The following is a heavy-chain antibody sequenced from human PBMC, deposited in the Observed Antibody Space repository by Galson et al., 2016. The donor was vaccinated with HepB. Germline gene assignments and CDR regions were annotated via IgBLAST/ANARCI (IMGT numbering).Heavy chain of an antibody. Sequence: SLRLSCAASGLTVSSNYMSWVRQAPGKGLEWVSVIYSGGSAYYADSVKGRFTISRDNSKNTLYLQMSSVRAEDPAAYFCARVNYDFWKNYYYGFDVWGHGTTVTVSS. J-gene: IGHJ6*02. CDR1: GLTVSSNY. D-gene: IGHD3-3*01. CDR2: IYSGGSA. CDR3: ARVNYDFWKNYYYGFDV. V-gene: IGHV3-66*01.